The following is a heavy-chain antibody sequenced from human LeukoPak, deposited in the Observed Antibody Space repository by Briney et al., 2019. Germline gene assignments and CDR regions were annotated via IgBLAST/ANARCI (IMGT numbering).Heavy chain of an antibody. CDR1: GYSMSSGYY. V-gene: IGHV4-38-2*02. CDR3: VRDRRPPYCTSTDCRYLDP. CDR2: IYQSGTP. Sequence: PSETLSLTCTVSGYSMSSGYYWGWIRQPPGKGLEWVGSIYQSGTPYYNPSLENRVTISVDTYRNQFSLKLSSVTAADTAVYYCVRDRRPPYCTSTDCRYLDPWGQGTLVTVSS. J-gene: IGHJ5*02. D-gene: IGHD2-2*01.